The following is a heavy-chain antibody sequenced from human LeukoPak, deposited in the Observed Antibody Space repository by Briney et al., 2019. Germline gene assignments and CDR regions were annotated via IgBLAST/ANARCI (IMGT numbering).Heavy chain of an antibody. CDR1: GGSFSGYY. CDR3: ARGGGYYLYHYSEIDY. V-gene: IGHV4-34*01. CDR2: INHSGST. J-gene: IGHJ4*02. D-gene: IGHD5-18*01. Sequence: SETLSLTCAVYGGSFSGYYWSWIRQPPGKGLEWIGEINHSGSTNYNPSLKSRVTISVDTSKNQFSLKLSFVTAADTAVYYCARGGGYYLYHYSEIDYWGQGTLVTVSS.